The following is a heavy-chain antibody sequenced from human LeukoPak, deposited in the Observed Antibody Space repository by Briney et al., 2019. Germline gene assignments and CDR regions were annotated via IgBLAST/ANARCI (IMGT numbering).Heavy chain of an antibody. D-gene: IGHD4-17*01. CDR1: VFTFTNYA. Sequence: GGSLRLSCAASVFTFTNYATKWVRQAPGKGLEWVSIISGSGGSTYYADSVKGRFTTSRDNSNNTLYLQMNSLRAEDTAVYYCATRLRGPNYWGQGTLVTVSS. V-gene: IGHV3-23*01. J-gene: IGHJ4*02. CDR3: ATRLRGPNY. CDR2: ISGSGGST.